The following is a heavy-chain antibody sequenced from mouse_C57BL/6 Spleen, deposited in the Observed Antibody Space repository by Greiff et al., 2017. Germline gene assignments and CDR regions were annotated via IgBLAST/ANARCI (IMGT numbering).Heavy chain of an antibody. D-gene: IGHD1-1*01. V-gene: IGHV1-55*01. CDR3: AREGTTVVEGFDY. Sequence: VQLQQPGAELVKPGASVKMSCKASGYTFTSYWITWVKQRPGQGLEWIGDIYPGSGSTNYNEKFKSKATLTVDTSSSTAYMQLSSLTSEDSAVYYCAREGTTVVEGFDYWGQGTTLTVSS. CDR1: GYTFTSYW. CDR2: IYPGSGST. J-gene: IGHJ2*01.